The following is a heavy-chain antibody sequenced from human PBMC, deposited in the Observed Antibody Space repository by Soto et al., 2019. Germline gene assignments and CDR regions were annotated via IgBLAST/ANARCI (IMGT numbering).Heavy chain of an antibody. D-gene: IGHD3-10*01. J-gene: IGHJ5*02. CDR2: IYWDDDK. Sequence: QITLKESGPTLVKPTQPLTLTCTFSGFSLSTSGVGVGWIRQPPGKALEWLALIYWDDDKRYSPSLKSRLTITKDTPKNQVVLTMTNMDPVDTATYYCAHRIPDYYGAGSYSKYNWFDPWGQGTLVTVSS. V-gene: IGHV2-5*02. CDR1: GFSLSTSGVG. CDR3: AHRIPDYYGAGSYSKYNWFDP.